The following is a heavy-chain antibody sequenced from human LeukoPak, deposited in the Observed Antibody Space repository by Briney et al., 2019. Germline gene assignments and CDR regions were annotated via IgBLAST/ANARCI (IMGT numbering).Heavy chain of an antibody. J-gene: IGHJ4*02. CDR3: ARGQYSSGLGLLDY. D-gene: IGHD6-19*01. V-gene: IGHV1-2*02. Sequence: ASVKVSCKASGYTFTGYYIHWVRQAPGQGLEWMGWINPNSGGTNYAQKFQGRVTMTRDTSISTAYMELSRLRSDDTAFYYCARGQYSSGLGLLDYWGQGTLVTASS. CDR2: INPNSGGT. CDR1: GYTFTGYY.